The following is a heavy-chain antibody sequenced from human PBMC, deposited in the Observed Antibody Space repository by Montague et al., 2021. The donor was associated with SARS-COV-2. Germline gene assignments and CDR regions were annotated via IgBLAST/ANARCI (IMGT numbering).Heavy chain of an antibody. Sequence: SETLSLTCTVSGGSTASHYWNRILQSPGKKPEWMGYVYYNGDTKYNPSLQRRVTSSIDTSEYQFSLRLNSVTAADTAVYFCARGWAFAPWGQGRLVTVSS. CDR3: ARGWAFAP. J-gene: IGHJ3*01. CDR2: VYYNGDT. D-gene: IGHD6-19*01. V-gene: IGHV4-59*08. CDR1: GGSTASHY.